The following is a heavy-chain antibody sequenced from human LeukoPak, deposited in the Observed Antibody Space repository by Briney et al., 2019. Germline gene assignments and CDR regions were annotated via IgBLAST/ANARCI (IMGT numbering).Heavy chain of an antibody. CDR1: GYSFTNYW. J-gene: IGHJ3*02. D-gene: IGHD7-27*01. V-gene: IGHV5-51*01. Sequence: GESLKISCKGSGYSFTNYWIGWVRQMPGKGLEWMGIIYPGDSDTRYSPSFQGQVTISADKSISTAYLQWSSLKASDTAMYYCVRPLTGGHDAFDIWGQGTMVTVSS. CDR2: IYPGDSDT. CDR3: VRPLTGGHDAFDI.